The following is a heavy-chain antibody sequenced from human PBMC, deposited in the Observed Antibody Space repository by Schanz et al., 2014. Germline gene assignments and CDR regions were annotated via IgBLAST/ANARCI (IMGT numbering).Heavy chain of an antibody. V-gene: IGHV1-18*01. CDR3: AGATYSSSWYGGSEYFQH. D-gene: IGHD6-13*01. CDR1: GYTFTRSG. Sequence: QVQLVQSGGEVKTPGASVKVSCKASGYTFTRSGISWVRQAPGQGLEWMGWIGGSDGNTNLAQKFQGRVTMTTDTSISPAYMELSRLRSDDTAVYYCAGATYSSSWYGGSEYFQHWGQGTLVTVSS. J-gene: IGHJ1*01. CDR2: IGGSDGNT.